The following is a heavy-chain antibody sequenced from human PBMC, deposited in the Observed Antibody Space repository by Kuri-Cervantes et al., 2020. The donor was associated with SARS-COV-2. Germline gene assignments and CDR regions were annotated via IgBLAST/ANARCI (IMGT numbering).Heavy chain of an antibody. CDR3: YCAPKEGFDS. Sequence: ASVKVSCKAPETTFPNYDINWVRQATGQGPEWMGMVKTNSGNTLYAQIFQGRVTMTRDTSTSTVYMELSSLTSEDTAIYYCYCAPKEGFDSWGQGTLVTVSS. J-gene: IGHJ4*02. V-gene: IGHV1-8*01. CDR2: VKTNSGNT. CDR1: ETTFPNYD. D-gene: IGHD2-21*01.